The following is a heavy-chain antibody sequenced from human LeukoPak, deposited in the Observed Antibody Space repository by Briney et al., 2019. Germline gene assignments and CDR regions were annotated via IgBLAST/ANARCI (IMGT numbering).Heavy chain of an antibody. CDR3: VRESLRDYYFDY. J-gene: IGHJ4*02. Sequence: GGSLRLSCTGSGFRFGGYALSWVRRAPGKGLEWVGFIGSKALYGTSEYAASVEGRFTISRDDSNSIAYLQMNSLKTEDTGVYFCVRESLRDYYFDYWGQGSLVTVSS. V-gene: IGHV3-49*04. CDR1: GFRFGGYA. CDR2: IGSKALYGTS.